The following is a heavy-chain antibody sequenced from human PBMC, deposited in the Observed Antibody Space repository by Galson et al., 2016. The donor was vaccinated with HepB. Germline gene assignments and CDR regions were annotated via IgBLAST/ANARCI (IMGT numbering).Heavy chain of an antibody. CDR1: GDSVSSKSAA. J-gene: IGHJ4*02. V-gene: IGHV6-1*01. CDR3: ARDAKSVDSSGSNLDY. D-gene: IGHD3-22*01. CDR2: TYYRSKWYS. Sequence: CAISGDSVSSKSAAWNWIRQSPSRGLEWLGRTYYRSKWYSDYAVSLKSRISINPDTSKNQFSLQLNSVTPEDTAVYYCARDAKSVDSSGSNLDYWGQGTPVTVSS.